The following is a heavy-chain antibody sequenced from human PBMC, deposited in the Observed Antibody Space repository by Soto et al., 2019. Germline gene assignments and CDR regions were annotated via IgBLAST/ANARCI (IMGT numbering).Heavy chain of an antibody. CDR1: GYTLTELS. Sequence: GASVKVSCKVSGYTLTELSMHWVRQAPGKGLEWMGGFDPEDGETIYAQKFQGRVTMTEDTSTDTAYMELSSLRSEDTAVYYCARAPSSTVTTFLTPEYFQHWGQGTLVTVSS. J-gene: IGHJ1*01. CDR2: FDPEDGET. V-gene: IGHV1-24*01. D-gene: IGHD4-17*01. CDR3: ARAPSSTVTTFLTPEYFQH.